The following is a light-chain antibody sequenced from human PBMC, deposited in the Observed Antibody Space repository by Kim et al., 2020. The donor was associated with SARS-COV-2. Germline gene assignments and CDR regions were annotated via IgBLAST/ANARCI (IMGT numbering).Light chain of an antibody. J-gene: IGKJ2*01. CDR2: DVY. CDR3: QHFDSFPYT. V-gene: IGKV1-33*01. CDR1: EDISNY. Sequence: SASVGDRVTISCQASEDISNYLNWYQQKPGKVPKLLIYDVYTLQTGVPSRFSGSGSGTTFTLTISSLQPEDIATYYCQHFDSFPYTFAQGTKLEI.